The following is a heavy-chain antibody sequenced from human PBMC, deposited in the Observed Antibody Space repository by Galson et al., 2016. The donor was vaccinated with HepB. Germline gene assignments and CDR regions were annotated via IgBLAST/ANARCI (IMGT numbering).Heavy chain of an antibody. D-gene: IGHD1-14*01. Sequence: CAASGFTFDAYAMTWVRQAPGKGLEWVSAVSPSGDSKYYIESVRGRFTISRDNSKDTLYLHLNSLGAEDTAVYYCAKEDLVDAFGARKYNTKYFDPWGQGTLVTVSS. CDR2: VSPSGDSK. J-gene: IGHJ5*02. CDR3: AKEDLVDAFGARKYNTKYFDP. CDR1: GFTFDAYA. V-gene: IGHV3-23*01.